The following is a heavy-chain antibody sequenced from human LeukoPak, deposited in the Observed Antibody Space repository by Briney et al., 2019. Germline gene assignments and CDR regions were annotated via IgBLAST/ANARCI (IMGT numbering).Heavy chain of an antibody. CDR3: ARLGKTYYYNSSGYYSSLYYFAY. J-gene: IGHJ4*02. V-gene: IGHV4-39*01. CDR1: SGSISSGDYS. CDR2: IQSSGST. D-gene: IGHD3-22*01. Sequence: PSETLSLTCIVSSGSISSGDYSWGWIRQAPGKGLEWIGTIQSSGSTYYNPSLKSRVTLSVDTSKNRFSLKLTSVTAADTAVYYCARLGKTYYYNSSGYYSSLYYFAYWGQGTLVTVSS.